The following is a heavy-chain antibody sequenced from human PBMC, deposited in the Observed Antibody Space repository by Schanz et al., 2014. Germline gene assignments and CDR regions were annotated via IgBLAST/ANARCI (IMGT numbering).Heavy chain of an antibody. V-gene: IGHV3-23*01. J-gene: IGHJ4*02. CDR2: ISSGGGST. D-gene: IGHD2-2*01. CDR1: GFSFTTYA. Sequence: EVQLLESGGGLVQPGGSLRLSCASSGFSFTTYAMSWVRQAPGKGLEWVSSISSGGGSTYYADSVKGRFTISRDNSKNTLYLQMKSLRAEDTAVYYCARESSNDIVLVPGAVFDHWGQGILVTVSS. CDR3: ARESSNDIVLVPGAVFDH.